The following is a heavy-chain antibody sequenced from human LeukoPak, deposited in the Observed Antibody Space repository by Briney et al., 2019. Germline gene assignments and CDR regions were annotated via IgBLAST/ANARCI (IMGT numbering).Heavy chain of an antibody. CDR3: AGVGGFGPPGD. Sequence: SETLSLTCAVYGGSFSGYYWSWIRQPPGKGLEWIGEINHSGSTTYNPSLKSRVTISVDTSKNQFSLQLTSVTAADTAVYYCAGVGGFGPPGDWGQGTLLTVSS. D-gene: IGHD3-10*01. V-gene: IGHV4-34*01. J-gene: IGHJ4*02. CDR2: INHSGST. CDR1: GGSFSGYY.